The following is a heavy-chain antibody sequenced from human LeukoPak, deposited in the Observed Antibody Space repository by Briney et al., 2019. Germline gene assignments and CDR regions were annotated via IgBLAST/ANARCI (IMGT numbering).Heavy chain of an antibody. CDR2: IYHSGST. V-gene: IGHV4-30-2*01. D-gene: IGHD6-13*01. J-gene: IGHJ4*02. Sequence: PSQTLSLTCAVSGGSISNGGYYWSWIRQPPGKGLEWIGYIYHSGSTYYNPSLKSRVTISVDRSKNQFSLKLSSVTAADTAVYYCARVGSSSNFDYWGQGTLVTVSS. CDR1: GGSISNGGYY. CDR3: ARVGSSSNFDY.